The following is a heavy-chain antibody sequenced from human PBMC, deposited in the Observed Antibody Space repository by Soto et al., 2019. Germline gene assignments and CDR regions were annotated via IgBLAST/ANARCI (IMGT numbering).Heavy chain of an antibody. Sequence: EVQLLESGGGLVQPGGSLRLSCAASGFTFSTYAMSWVRQAPGKGLEWVSTISASGAGTYYADSVKGRFTISRDNSKNTLYLQMNSLRAEDTAVYYCAKDPKYCPSTSCYDWGQGTMVTVSS. V-gene: IGHV3-23*01. CDR2: ISASGAGT. D-gene: IGHD2-2*01. J-gene: IGHJ3*01. CDR3: AKDPKYCPSTSCYD. CDR1: GFTFSTYA.